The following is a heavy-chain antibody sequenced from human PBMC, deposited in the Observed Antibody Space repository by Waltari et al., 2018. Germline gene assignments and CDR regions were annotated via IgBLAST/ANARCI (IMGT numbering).Heavy chain of an antibody. CDR2: IIPIFGTA. Sequence: QVQLVQSGAEVKKPGSSVKVSCKASGGTFSSYAISWVRQAPGQGLEWMGGIIPIFGTANYAQKFQGRVTITTDESTSTAYMELSSLRSEDTAVYYCARDREGYCSGGSCYSTMWFDPWGQGTLVTVSS. CDR1: GGTFSSYA. CDR3: ARDREGYCSGGSCYSTMWFDP. J-gene: IGHJ5*02. V-gene: IGHV1-69*05. D-gene: IGHD2-15*01.